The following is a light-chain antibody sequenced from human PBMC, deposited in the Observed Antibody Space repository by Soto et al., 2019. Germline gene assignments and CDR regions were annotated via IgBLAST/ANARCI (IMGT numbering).Light chain of an antibody. J-gene: IGKJ1*01. CDR2: AAS. CDR1: QGIRND. CDR3: LQDYSYPWT. Sequence: AIQMTQSPSSLSASLGDRVTITCRASQGIRNDLGWYQQKPGKAPRLLIYAASSLQSGVPSKFSGSGPGTDFTLTISSLQPEDFATYFCLQDYSYPWTFGQGTKVEL. V-gene: IGKV1-6*01.